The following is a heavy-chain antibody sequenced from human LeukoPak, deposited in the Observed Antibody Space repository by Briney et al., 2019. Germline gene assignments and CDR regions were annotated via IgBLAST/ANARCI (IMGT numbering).Heavy chain of an antibody. CDR2: ISGSGGST. CDR3: AKDSVDCSSTSCLLRFLEWSGYFDY. CDR1: EFTFSFYW. J-gene: IGHJ4*02. V-gene: IGHV3-23*01. Sequence: GGSLRLSCAASEFTFSFYWMSWVRQAPGKGLEWVSAISGSGGSTYYADSVKGRFTISRDNSKNTLYLQMNSLRAEDTAVYYCAKDSVDCSSTSCLLRFLEWSGYFDYWGQGTLVTVSS. D-gene: IGHD2-2*01.